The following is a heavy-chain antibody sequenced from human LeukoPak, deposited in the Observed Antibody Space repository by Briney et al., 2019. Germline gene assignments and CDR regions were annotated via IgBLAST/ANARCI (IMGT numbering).Heavy chain of an antibody. CDR1: GYTFTSYY. D-gene: IGHD3-22*01. V-gene: IGHV1-46*01. CDR2: INPSGGST. J-gene: IGHJ4*02. CDR3: ARMPPYYYDSSGYYSCY. Sequence: ASVKVSCKASGYTFTSYYMHWVRQAPGQGLEWMGIINPSGGSTSYAQKFQGRVTMTRDTSTSTVYMELSSLRSEDTAVYYCARMPPYYYDSSGYYSCYWGQGTLVTVSS.